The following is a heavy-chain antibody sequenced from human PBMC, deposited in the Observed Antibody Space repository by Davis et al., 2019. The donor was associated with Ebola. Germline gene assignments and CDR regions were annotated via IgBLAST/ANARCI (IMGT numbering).Heavy chain of an antibody. V-gene: IGHV3-30-3*01. CDR3: TTTWGGVDYYYYGMDV. D-gene: IGHD3-16*01. Sequence: GESLKISCAASGFTFSSYAMHWVRQAPGKGLEWVAVISYDGSNKYYADSVKGRFTISRDNSKNTLYLQMNSLKTEDTAVYYCTTTWGGVDYYYYGMDVWGQGTTVTVSS. J-gene: IGHJ6*02. CDR2: ISYDGSNK. CDR1: GFTFSSYA.